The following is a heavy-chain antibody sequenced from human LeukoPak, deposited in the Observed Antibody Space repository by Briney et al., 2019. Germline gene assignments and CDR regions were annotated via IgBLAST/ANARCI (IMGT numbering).Heavy chain of an antibody. CDR3: TRDTPGIAASVSGG. J-gene: IGHJ4*02. Sequence: PGRSLRLSCTASGFSVSHNYMNWVRQAPGKGLGWVALIYSGGNTHYADSVKGRFTISRDNSKNTLYLQMSSLRVEDTAVYYCTRDTPGIAASVSGGWGQGTLVTVSS. D-gene: IGHD6-13*01. CDR2: IYSGGNT. CDR1: GFSVSHNY. V-gene: IGHV3-53*01.